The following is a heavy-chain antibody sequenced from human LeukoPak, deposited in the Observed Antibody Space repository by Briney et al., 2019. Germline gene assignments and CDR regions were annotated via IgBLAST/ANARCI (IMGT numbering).Heavy chain of an antibody. Sequence: PGGSLRLSCAASGFPLSEYWMTWVRQAPGKGLEWVTNIKQDGSEKYYVDSVKGRFTISRDNAKNSLYLQMNSLRAEDTAVYYCASELRYFDWLDAFDIWGQGTMVTVSS. CDR2: IKQDGSEK. CDR1: GFPLSEYW. V-gene: IGHV3-7*03. J-gene: IGHJ3*02. CDR3: ASELRYFDWLDAFDI. D-gene: IGHD3-9*01.